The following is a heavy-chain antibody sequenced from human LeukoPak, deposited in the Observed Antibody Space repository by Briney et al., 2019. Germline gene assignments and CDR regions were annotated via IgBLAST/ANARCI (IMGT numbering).Heavy chain of an antibody. V-gene: IGHV1-46*01. CDR1: GYTFTSYY. Sequence: ASVKVSCKASGYTFTSYYMHWMRQAPGQGPEWMGIINPRGGSTDYSQKFQDRVTMSSDTSTSTVYMELSSLRSEDTAVYFCARVGVTAGTADYWGQGTLVTVSS. J-gene: IGHJ4*02. CDR3: ARVGVTAGTADY. D-gene: IGHD1-1*01. CDR2: INPRGGST.